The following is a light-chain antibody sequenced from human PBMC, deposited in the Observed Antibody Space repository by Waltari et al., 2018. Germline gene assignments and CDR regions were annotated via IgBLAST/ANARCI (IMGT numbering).Light chain of an antibody. CDR3: QHYGRSAIT. V-gene: IGKV3-20*01. CDR2: GAS. CDR1: ESITTNF. J-gene: IGKJ5*01. Sequence: EIVLTQSPVTLSLSPGERATLSCRASESITTNFIAWYQQKPGQAPRLLIHGASIRATGISDFFSGSGSGTDFTLTISRLETEDFAVYYCQHYGRSAITFGQGTRLDIK.